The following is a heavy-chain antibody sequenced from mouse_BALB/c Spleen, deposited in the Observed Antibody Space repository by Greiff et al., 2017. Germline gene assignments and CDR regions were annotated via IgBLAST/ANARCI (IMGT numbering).Heavy chain of an antibody. CDR2: IYPGSGNT. Sequence: QLQESGPELVKPGASVKISCKASGYTFTDYYINWVKQKPGQGLEWIGWIYPGSGNTKYNEKFKGKATLTVDTSSSTAYMQLSSLTSEDTAVYFCARGDYGNLPGFAYWGQGTLVTVSA. D-gene: IGHD2-1*01. CDR1: GYTFTDYY. J-gene: IGHJ3*01. V-gene: IGHV1-84*02. CDR3: ARGDYGNLPGFAY.